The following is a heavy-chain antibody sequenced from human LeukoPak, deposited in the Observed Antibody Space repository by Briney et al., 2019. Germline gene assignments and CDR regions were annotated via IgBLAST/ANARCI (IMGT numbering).Heavy chain of an antibody. CDR1: GGSISSSSYY. CDR2: IYYSGSA. D-gene: IGHD4-11*01. V-gene: IGHV4-39*07. Sequence: IPSETLSLTCTVSGGSISSSSYYWGWIRQPPGKGLEWIGSIYYSGSAYYNPSLKSRVTISVDKSKNQFSLKLSSVTAADTAVYYCARSHSKDYYYYYMDVWGKGTTVTVSS. CDR3: ARSHSKDYYYYYMDV. J-gene: IGHJ6*03.